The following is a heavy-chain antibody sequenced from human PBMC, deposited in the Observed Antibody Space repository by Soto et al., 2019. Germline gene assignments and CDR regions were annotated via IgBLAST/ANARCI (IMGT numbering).Heavy chain of an antibody. CDR3: ARSDNRNSLYGVDV. D-gene: IGHD1-7*01. V-gene: IGHV4-34*01. CDR1: GGSLSGYY. J-gene: IGHJ6*02. CDR2: INHRGSS. Sequence: SETLSLTCAVNGGSLSGYYWSWIRQSPGKGLEWIGEINHRGSSDYNPSLKSRVTISIDASKNHVTLELTSVTAADTAVYYCARSDNRNSLYGVDVWGQGTAVTVSS.